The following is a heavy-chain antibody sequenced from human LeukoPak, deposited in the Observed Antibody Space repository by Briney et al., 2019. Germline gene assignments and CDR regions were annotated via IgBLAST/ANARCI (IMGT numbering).Heavy chain of an antibody. V-gene: IGHV3-21*04. J-gene: IGHJ4*02. CDR2: ISSSSSYI. CDR1: GFTFSSYS. CDR3: AKDGSGSYYGYYFDY. D-gene: IGHD3-10*01. Sequence: GGSPRLSCAAPGFTFSSYSMNWVRQAPGKGLEWVSSISSSSSYIYYADSVKGRFTISRDNSKNTLYLQMNSLRAEDTAVFYCAKDGSGSYYGYYFDYWGQGTLVTVSS.